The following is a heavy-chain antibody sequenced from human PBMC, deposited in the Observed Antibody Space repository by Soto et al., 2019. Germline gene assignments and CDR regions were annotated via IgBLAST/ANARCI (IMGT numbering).Heavy chain of an antibody. J-gene: IGHJ2*01. CDR3: ARWLGSRYYYFDL. D-gene: IGHD3-22*01. V-gene: IGHV3-33*01. CDR1: GFTFSGYG. CDR2: IWYDGSQK. Sequence: QMQLVESGGGVVQPGRSLRLSCAGSGFTFSGYGMHWVRQAPGKGLEWVAVIWYDGSQKYYVDSVKGRFTISRDNSKSTVDLQMNSLRAEDTALYYCARWLGSRYYYFDLWGRGTLVTVSS.